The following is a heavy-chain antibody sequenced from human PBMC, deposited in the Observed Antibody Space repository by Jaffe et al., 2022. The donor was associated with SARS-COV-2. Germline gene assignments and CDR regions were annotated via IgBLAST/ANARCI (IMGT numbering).Heavy chain of an antibody. CDR3: AKDWKDWGDSPNGHNYGMDV. CDR1: GFNFINYA. D-gene: IGHD3-16*01. Sequence: EVRLLESGGGLVQLGGSLRLSCEASGFNFINYAMTWVRQAPGKGLEWVSAISGGAASTFFADSVRGRFTISRDNSKNTLYLQMNSLRAEDTAVYYCAKDWKDWGDSPNGHNYGMDVWGQGTTVTVSS. CDR2: ISGGAAST. V-gene: IGHV3-23*01. J-gene: IGHJ6*02.